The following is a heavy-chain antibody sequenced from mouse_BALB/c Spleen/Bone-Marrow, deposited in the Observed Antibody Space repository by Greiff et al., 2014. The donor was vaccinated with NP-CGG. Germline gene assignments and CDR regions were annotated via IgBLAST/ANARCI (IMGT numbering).Heavy chain of an antibody. CDR3: TRQYGNYYAMDY. CDR1: GYTFTSYW. D-gene: IGHD2-10*02. J-gene: IGHJ4*01. CDR2: IYPSDSYT. Sequence: VQLQQSGTELVTPRASVKVSCKASGYTFTSYWINWVKQRPGQGLEWIGNIYPSDSYTNYNQNFKDKATLTVDKSSSTAYMQLSSPTSEDSAGYYCTRQYGNYYAMDYWGQGTSVTVSS. V-gene: IGHV1-69*02.